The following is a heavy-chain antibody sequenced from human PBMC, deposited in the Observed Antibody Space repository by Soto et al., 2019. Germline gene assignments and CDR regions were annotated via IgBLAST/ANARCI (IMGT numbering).Heavy chain of an antibody. CDR2: FYYRGST. D-gene: IGHD6-13*01. Sequence: PSETLSLTCSVSGGSISISGYYWGWIRHPPGMGLEWIGSFYYRGSTYYNPSLKSRVTMSVDTSKNQFSLKLSSVTAADTAVYYCARHTVIAAAAPGRYWGQGTLVT. J-gene: IGHJ4*02. CDR1: GGSISISGYY. V-gene: IGHV4-39*01. CDR3: ARHTVIAAAAPGRY.